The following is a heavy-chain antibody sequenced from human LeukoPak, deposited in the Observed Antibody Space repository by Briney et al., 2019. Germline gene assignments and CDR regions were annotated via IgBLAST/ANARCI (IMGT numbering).Heavy chain of an antibody. CDR3: ARGITMIDTYYYYMDV. V-gene: IGHV3-23*01. CDR2: ISGSGGST. Sequence: GGSLRLSCAASGFTFSSYAMSWVRQAPGKGLEWVSAISGSGGSTYYADSVKGRFTISRDNAKNSLYLQMNSLRAEDTAVYYCARGITMIDTYYYYMDVWGKGTTVTVSS. J-gene: IGHJ6*03. CDR1: GFTFSSYA. D-gene: IGHD3-22*01.